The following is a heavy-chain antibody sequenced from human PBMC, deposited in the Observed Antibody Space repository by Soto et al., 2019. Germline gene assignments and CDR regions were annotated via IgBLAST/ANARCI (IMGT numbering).Heavy chain of an antibody. J-gene: IGHJ6*03. D-gene: IGHD3-16*01. V-gene: IGHV4-39*01. CDR1: GGSISSSSYY. Sequence: PSETLSLTCTVSGGSISSSSYYWGWIRQPPGKGLEWIGSIYYSGSTYYNPSLKSRVTISVETSKNQFSLKLSSVTAADTAVYYCARHWDYYYYYMDVWGKGTTVTVSS. CDR3: ARHWDYYYYYMDV. CDR2: IYYSGST.